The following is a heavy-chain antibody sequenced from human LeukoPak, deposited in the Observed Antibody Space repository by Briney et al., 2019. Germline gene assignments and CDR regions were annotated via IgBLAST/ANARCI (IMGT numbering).Heavy chain of an antibody. V-gene: IGHV3-30*02. CDR3: ARFATTLTSG. D-gene: IGHD4-17*01. CDR2: VRFDETFK. Sequence: GGSLRLSCAASGFTFSTSGMHWVRQTPGQGLEWVAFVRFDETFKYYADSVKGRFTISRDNSRNTVFLQMNSLRLEDTAVYYCARFATTLTSGWGQGTLVIVPS. CDR1: GFTFSTSG. J-gene: IGHJ4*02.